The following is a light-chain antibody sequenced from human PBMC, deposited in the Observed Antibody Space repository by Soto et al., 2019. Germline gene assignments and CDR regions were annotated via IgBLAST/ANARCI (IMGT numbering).Light chain of an antibody. J-gene: IGKJ2*01. CDR3: QQSFGPPYT. CDR1: QSLGRR. V-gene: IGKV1-39*01. Sequence: DIQMTQSPSSLSASVGDRGTISCRASQSLGRRLTWYQQKPGEAPKLLIYETSNLQNGVPSRFSGSGSETDFTLTINSLQPEDFATYYCQQSFGPPYTFGQGTKLE. CDR2: ETS.